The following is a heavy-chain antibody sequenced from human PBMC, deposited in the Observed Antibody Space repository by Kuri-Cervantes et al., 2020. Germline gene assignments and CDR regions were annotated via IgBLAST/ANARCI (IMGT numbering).Heavy chain of an antibody. CDR2: ISSSSSTI. J-gene: IGHJ4*02. Sequence: GGSLRLSCAASGFTFSSYSMNWVRQAPVKGLEWVSYISSSSSTIYYADSVKGRFTISRDNAKNSLYLQMNSLRAEDTAVYYCARGGGTFGGVIARGWYYFDYWGQGTLVTVSS. D-gene: IGHD3-16*02. V-gene: IGHV3-48*01. CDR3: ARGGGTFGGVIARGWYYFDY. CDR1: GFTFSSYS.